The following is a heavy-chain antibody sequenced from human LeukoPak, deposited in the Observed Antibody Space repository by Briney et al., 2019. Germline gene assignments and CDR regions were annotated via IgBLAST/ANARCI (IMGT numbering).Heavy chain of an antibody. CDR1: GYTFTSYY. D-gene: IGHD3-16*01. J-gene: IGHJ4*02. CDR3: AREEEGGTFDC. Sequence: GASVKVSCKASGYTFTSYYIHWVRQAPGQGLEWMGIIYPSVDRTSYAQKFQDRLTMTMDTSTSTVYMELSSLKDEDTAVYHCAREEEGGTFDCWGQGTLVTVYS. V-gene: IGHV1-46*01. CDR2: IYPSVDRT.